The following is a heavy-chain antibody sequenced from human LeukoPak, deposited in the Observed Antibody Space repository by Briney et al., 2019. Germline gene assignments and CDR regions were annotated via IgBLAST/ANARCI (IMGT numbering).Heavy chain of an antibody. CDR3: ARPSGSFDY. Sequence: SETLSLTCAVSGYSISSGYYWGWIRQPPGKGLEWIGSIYHSGSTYYNPSLKSRVTISVDTSKNQFSLKLSSVTAADTAVYYCARPSGSFDYWGQGTLVTVSS. CDR2: IYHSGST. V-gene: IGHV4-38-2*01. CDR1: GYSISSGYY. J-gene: IGHJ4*02. D-gene: IGHD1-26*01.